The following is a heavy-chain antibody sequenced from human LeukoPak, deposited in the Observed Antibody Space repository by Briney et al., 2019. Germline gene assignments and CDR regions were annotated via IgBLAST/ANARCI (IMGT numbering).Heavy chain of an antibody. CDR3: ARSQIRFLEWLLQGNDAFDI. CDR1: GYTFTSYD. Sequence: ASVKVSCKASGYTFTSYDINWVRQATGQGLEWMGWMNPNSGNTGYAQKFQGRVTMTTDTSTSTAYMELRSLRSDDTAVYYCARSQIRFLEWLLQGNDAFDIWGQGTMDTVSS. CDR2: MNPNSGNT. J-gene: IGHJ3*02. D-gene: IGHD3-3*01. V-gene: IGHV1-8*01.